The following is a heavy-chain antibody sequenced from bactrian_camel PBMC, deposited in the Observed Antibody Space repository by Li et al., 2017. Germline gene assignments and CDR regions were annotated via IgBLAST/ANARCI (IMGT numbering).Heavy chain of an antibody. CDR1: GDTDMSNC. V-gene: IGHV3S53*01. Sequence: VKLGESGGGSVQPGGSLTLSCVASGDTDMSNCRAWYRQTPGKEREKVAHIWTGDGTTMYANSVKGRFTISHDNEKNIVYLQMNNMTREDSATYYCAADAMGPSCLSVLPGLKRDYFGYWGQGTQVTVS. J-gene: IGHJ6*01. D-gene: IGHD3*01. CDR3: AADAMGPSCLSVLPGLKRDYFGY. CDR2: IWTGDGTT.